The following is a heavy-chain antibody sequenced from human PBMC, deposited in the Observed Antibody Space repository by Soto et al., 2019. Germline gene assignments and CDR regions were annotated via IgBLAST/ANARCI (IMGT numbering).Heavy chain of an antibody. D-gene: IGHD5-12*01. CDR1: GFTFSSYG. J-gene: IGHJ4*02. V-gene: IGHV3-30*18. CDR3: AKGGVPYSGYDWGYFDY. Sequence: QVQLVEFGGGVVQPGRSLRLSCAASGFTFSSYGMHWVRQAPGKGLEWVAVISYDGSNKYYADSVKGRFTISRDNSKNTLYLQMNSLRAEDTAVYYCAKGGVPYSGYDWGYFDYWGQGTLVTVSS. CDR2: ISYDGSNK.